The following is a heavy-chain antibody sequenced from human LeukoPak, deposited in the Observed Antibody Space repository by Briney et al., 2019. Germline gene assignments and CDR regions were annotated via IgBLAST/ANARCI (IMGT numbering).Heavy chain of an antibody. CDR1: GGTFSGYA. Sequence: GASVKVSCKASGGTFSGYAISWVRQAPGQGLEWMGGIIPIFGTANYAQKLQGRVTMTTDTSTSTAYMELRSLRSEDTAVYYCARLSAVDYYGSGSLDYWGQGTLVTVSS. CDR3: ARLSAVDYYGSGSLDY. D-gene: IGHD3-10*01. J-gene: IGHJ4*02. CDR2: IIPIFGTA. V-gene: IGHV1-69*05.